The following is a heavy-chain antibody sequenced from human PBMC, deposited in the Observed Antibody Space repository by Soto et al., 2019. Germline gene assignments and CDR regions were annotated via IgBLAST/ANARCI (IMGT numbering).Heavy chain of an antibody. V-gene: IGHV3-23*01. CDR2: ISGSGGST. D-gene: IGHD2-15*01. J-gene: IGHJ4*02. Sequence: GGSLRLSCAASGFTFSSYAMSWVRQAPGKGLEWVSAISGSGGSTYYADSVKGRFTISRDNSKNTLYLQMNSLRAEDTAVYYCATLGYCSGGSCYSMGNDYWGQGTLVTVSS. CDR1: GFTFSSYA. CDR3: ATLGYCSGGSCYSMGNDY.